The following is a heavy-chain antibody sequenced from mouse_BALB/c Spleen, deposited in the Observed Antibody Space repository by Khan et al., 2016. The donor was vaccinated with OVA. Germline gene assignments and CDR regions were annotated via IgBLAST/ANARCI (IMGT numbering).Heavy chain of an antibody. D-gene: IGHD2-4*01. CDR3: VRKDYYEYDPFPY. Sequence: EVKLLESGPGLVKPSQSLSLTCTVTGYSITSEYAWNWIRQFPGNKLEWMGYLNYSGNTRLNPSLKSQTSITRDTSKNQFSLQLNSVATEDTATYYCVRKDYYEYDPFPYWGQGTLVTVSA. J-gene: IGHJ3*01. CDR1: GYSITSEYA. CDR2: LNYSGNT. V-gene: IGHV3-2*02.